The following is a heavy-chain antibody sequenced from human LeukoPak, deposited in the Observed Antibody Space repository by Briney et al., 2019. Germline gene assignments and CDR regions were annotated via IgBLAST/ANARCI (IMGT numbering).Heavy chain of an antibody. Sequence: ASVKVSCKASGYTFTSYAMNWVRRAPGQGLEWMGWINTNTGNPTYAQGFTGRFVFSLDTSVSTAYLQISSLKAEDTAVYYCARDHVDTAMDWFDPWGQGTLVTVSS. CDR2: INTNTGNP. CDR3: ARDHVDTAMDWFDP. D-gene: IGHD5-18*01. CDR1: GYTFTSYA. J-gene: IGHJ5*02. V-gene: IGHV7-4-1*02.